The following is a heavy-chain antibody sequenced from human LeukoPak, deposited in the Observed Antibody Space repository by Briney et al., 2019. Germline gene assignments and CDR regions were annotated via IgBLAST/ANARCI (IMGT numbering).Heavy chain of an antibody. CDR3: ARVIGYYDSGSYYGGAY. D-gene: IGHD3-10*01. J-gene: IGHJ4*02. CDR2: INPNSGGT. Sequence: GASVKVSCKASGYTFTGYYMHWVRQAPGQGLEWMGWINPNSGGTNYAQKFQGRVTMTRDTSISTAYMELSRLRSDDTAVYYCARVIGYYDSGSYYGGAYWGQGTLVTVSS. CDR1: GYTFTGYY. V-gene: IGHV1-2*02.